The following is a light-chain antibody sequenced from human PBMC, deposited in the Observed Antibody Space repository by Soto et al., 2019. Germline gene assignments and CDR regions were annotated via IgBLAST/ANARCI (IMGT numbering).Light chain of an antibody. J-gene: IGKJ4*01. V-gene: IGKV3-11*01. CDR3: QHRSNWPLT. CDR1: QSVSSN. Sequence: EIVMTQSPATLSVSPRERATLSCRASQSVSSNLAWYQQKSGQAPRLLIYGASNRATGIPARFSGSGSGTDFTLTISSLEPEDFAVYYCQHRSNWPLTFGGGTKVDI. CDR2: GAS.